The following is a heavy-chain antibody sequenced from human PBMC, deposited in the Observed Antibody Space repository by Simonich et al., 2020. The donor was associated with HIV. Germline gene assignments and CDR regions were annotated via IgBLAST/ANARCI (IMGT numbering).Heavy chain of an antibody. CDR3: ASTSGVWFGEGWYFDL. Sequence: QVQLVQSGAEVKKPGASVKVSCKASGYSFTSYGINWVRQAPGQGLEWMGWLSATNGTTNYGQKFQGRVTMTTDTSTSTAYMELGSLRSDDTAVYYCASTSGVWFGEGWYFDLWGRGTLVTVSS. CDR2: LSATNGTT. D-gene: IGHD3-10*01. V-gene: IGHV1-18*01. J-gene: IGHJ2*01. CDR1: GYSFTSYG.